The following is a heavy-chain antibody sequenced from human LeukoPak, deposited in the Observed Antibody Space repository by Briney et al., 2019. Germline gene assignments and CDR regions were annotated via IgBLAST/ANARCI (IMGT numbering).Heavy chain of an antibody. CDR3: ARDTYSASYFGFDY. J-gene: IGHJ4*02. CDR1: GFTFSDYE. CDR2: ITASGTTM. Sequence: GGSLRLSCAASGFTFSDYEMNWVRQAPGKGLEWVSFITASGTTMCYSDSVKGRFTISRDNAKNSLYLQMNSLRAEDTAVYYCARDTYSASYFGFDYWGQGILVTVSS. D-gene: IGHD1-26*01. V-gene: IGHV3-48*03.